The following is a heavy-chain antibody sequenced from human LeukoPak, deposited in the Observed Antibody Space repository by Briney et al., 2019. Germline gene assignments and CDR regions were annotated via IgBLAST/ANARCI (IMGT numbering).Heavy chain of an antibody. V-gene: IGHV1-24*01. CDR1: GYTLTELS. J-gene: IGHJ4*02. D-gene: IGHD2-21*02. CDR2: FDPDDGET. Sequence: APVKVSFKVSGYTLTELSMHWVRQAPGKGLEWVGGFDPDDGETIYAQKFQGRVTMTEDTSTDTAYMELSSLRSEDTAVYYCADVVVTAQGAYYFDYWGQGTLVTVSS. CDR3: ADVVVTAQGAYYFDY.